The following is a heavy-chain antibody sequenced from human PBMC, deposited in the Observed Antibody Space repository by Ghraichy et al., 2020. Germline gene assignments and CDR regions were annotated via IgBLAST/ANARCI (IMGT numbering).Heavy chain of an antibody. D-gene: IGHD2-15*01. V-gene: IGHV3-23*01. Sequence: GGSLRLSCAASGFTFSSYAMSWVRQAPGKGLEWVSAISGSGGNTYYADSVKGRFTFSRDNSKNTLYLQMNSLRAEDTAVYYCAKDVGRGGGSCFLHGGQGTRVTVSS. CDR2: ISGSGGNT. J-gene: IGHJ4*02. CDR3: AKDVGRGGGSCFLH. CDR1: GFTFSSYA.